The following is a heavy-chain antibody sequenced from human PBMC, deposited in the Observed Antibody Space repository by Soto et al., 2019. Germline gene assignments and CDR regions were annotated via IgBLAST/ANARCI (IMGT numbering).Heavy chain of an antibody. CDR2: IIPIFGTA. J-gene: IGHJ4*02. Sequence: SVKVSCKASGYTFTSYGISWVRQAPGQGLEWMGGIIPIFGTANYAQKFQGRVTITADESTSTAYMELSSLRSEDTAVYYCARFNSVQLGYVDWGQGTLVTVSS. CDR3: ARFNSVQLGYVD. V-gene: IGHV1-69*13. CDR1: GYTFTSYG. D-gene: IGHD6-6*01.